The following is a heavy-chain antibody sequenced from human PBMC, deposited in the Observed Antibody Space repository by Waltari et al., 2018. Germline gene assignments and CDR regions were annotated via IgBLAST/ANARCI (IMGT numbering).Heavy chain of an antibody. V-gene: IGHV4-38-2*02. D-gene: IGHD3-9*01. J-gene: IGHJ4*02. CDR1: DFSISSGFY. CDR3: AREAGSGIDWYHDY. Sequence: QMQESGPGLVKPSETLFLMCSVSDFSISSGFYWGWLRQSPGKGLEWIGSISDSGTTSYNPSLQSRVTISIDTSKNQFSLKLGSVTAADTAVFYCAREAGSGIDWYHDYWGQGILVAVSS. CDR2: ISDSGTT.